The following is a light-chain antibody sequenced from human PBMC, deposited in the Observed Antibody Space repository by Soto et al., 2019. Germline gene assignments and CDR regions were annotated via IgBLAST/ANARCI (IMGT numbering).Light chain of an antibody. Sequence: DAQMPQYPSSLSASLGDRITFPCRSSQSIFNYLHWYQQKPGKAPEVLIYAVSSLQIGVPSRFAGSGSGTDFTLTITDVRPEDSATYYCQQTYSELVYTFGRGTKVDIK. CDR1: QSIFNY. J-gene: IGKJ2*01. V-gene: IGKV1-39*01. CDR2: AVS. CDR3: QQTYSELVYT.